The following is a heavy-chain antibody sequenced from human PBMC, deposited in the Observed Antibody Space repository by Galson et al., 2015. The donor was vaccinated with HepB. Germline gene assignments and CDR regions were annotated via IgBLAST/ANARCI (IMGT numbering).Heavy chain of an antibody. V-gene: IGHV1-2*06. D-gene: IGHD3-3*01. CDR1: GFTFIGYH. Sequence: SVKVSCKGSGFTFIGYHIHWVRQAPGQGLEWLGRIKPNGGATTYAQKFQGRVTLTRTTSSETAYMELTSLKPDDSAVYYCARDLRPTNFGVFTLDYWGQGSLVTVSS. CDR2: IKPNGGAT. J-gene: IGHJ4*02. CDR3: ARDLRPTNFGVFTLDY.